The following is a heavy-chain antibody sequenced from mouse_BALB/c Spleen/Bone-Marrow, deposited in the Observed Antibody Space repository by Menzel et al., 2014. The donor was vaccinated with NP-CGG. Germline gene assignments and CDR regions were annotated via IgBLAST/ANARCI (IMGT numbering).Heavy chain of an antibody. J-gene: IGHJ4*01. CDR2: INSNGGST. V-gene: IGHV5-6-3*01. D-gene: IGHD2-3*01. CDR1: GFTFSSYG. CDR3: ARDGYYVFYAMDY. Sequence: EVKLMESGGGLVQPGGSLKLSCAASGFTFSSYGMSWVRQTPDKRLELVATINSNGGSTYYPDSVKGRFTISRDKAKNTLYLQMSSLKSEDTAMYYCARDGYYVFYAMDYWGQGTSVTVSS.